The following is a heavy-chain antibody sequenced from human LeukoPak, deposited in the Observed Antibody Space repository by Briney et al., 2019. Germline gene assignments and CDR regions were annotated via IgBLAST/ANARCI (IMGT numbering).Heavy chain of an antibody. D-gene: IGHD3-10*01. V-gene: IGHV3-74*03. J-gene: IGHJ4*02. Sequence: GGSLRLSCAASGFTFSNYWVHWVRQAPGKGLGWVSRINRDGSTTKYADSVKGRFTVSRDNAKNTLNLQMNSLRAEDTAVYYCARDKKSGESSEIDYWGQGTLVTVSS. CDR1: GFTFSNYW. CDR2: INRDGSTT. CDR3: ARDKKSGESSEIDY.